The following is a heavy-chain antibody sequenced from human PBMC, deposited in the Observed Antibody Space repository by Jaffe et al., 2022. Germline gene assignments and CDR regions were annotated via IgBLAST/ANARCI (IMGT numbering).Heavy chain of an antibody. CDR2: IYPGDSDT. D-gene: IGHD2-2*01. CDR1: GYSFTSYW. V-gene: IGHV5-51*01. J-gene: IGHJ6*03. Sequence: EVQLVQSGAEVKKPGESLKISCKGSGYSFTSYWIGWVRQMPGKGLEWMGIIYPGDSDTRYSPSFQGQVTISADKSISTAYLQWSSLKASDTAMYYCARQYCSSTSCYSAYYGYYMDVWGKGTTVTVSS. CDR3: ARQYCSSTSCYSAYYGYYMDV.